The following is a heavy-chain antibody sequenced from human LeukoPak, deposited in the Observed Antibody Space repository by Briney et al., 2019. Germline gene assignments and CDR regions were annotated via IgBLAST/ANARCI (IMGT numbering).Heavy chain of an antibody. CDR3: AKLRDYGDFTYDAFDI. V-gene: IGHV3-23*01. D-gene: IGHD4-17*01. CDR2: ISGGGGGT. Sequence: SGGSLRLSCAASGFTFSSYALSWVRQAPGKGLEWVSVISGGGGGTYYAVSVKGRFTISRDNSKNTLYLQMNSLRAEDTAVYFCAKLRDYGDFTYDAFDIWGQGTMVTVSS. J-gene: IGHJ3*02. CDR1: GFTFSSYA.